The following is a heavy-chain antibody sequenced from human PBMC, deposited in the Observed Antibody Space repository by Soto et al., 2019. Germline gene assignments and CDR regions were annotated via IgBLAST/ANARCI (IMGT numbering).Heavy chain of an antibody. J-gene: IGHJ5*02. Sequence: SETLSLTCGVYGGSFRNYYWIWVRQPPGKGLEWIGEVNHSGEATYNPSLQSRITISLDTSNNQFSLKMTSVTAADTAMYLCTRAERFPRSWLDPWGQGTQVTVSS. D-gene: IGHD3-10*01. CDR3: TRAERFPRSWLDP. V-gene: IGHV4-34*01. CDR1: GGSFRNYY. CDR2: VNHSGEA.